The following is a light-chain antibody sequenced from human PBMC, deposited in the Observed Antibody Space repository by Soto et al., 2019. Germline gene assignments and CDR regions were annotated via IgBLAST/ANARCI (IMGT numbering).Light chain of an antibody. CDR3: QQTFSPFVT. J-gene: IGKJ4*01. CDR1: QGISTF. V-gene: IGKV1-9*01. Sequence: DIQLTQSPSFLSASVGDRVTITCRASQGISTFLAWYQQHPGTAPKRLIYDASNLQSGVPSRFSGSGSGTEFTLTLSGLQHEDSATYYCQQTFSPFVTFGAGTKVEV. CDR2: DAS.